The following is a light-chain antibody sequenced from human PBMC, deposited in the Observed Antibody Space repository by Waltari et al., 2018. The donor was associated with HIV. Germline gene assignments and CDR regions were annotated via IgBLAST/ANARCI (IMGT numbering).Light chain of an antibody. CDR3: QQGNGYPLT. J-gene: IGKJ3*01. V-gene: IGKV1-12*01. Sequence: DIQMTQSPSSVSASVGDRVTITCRASHDISNWLAWYQQKPGKAPKLLIYAASTLQSGVPSRFSGSVSGTDFTLTIGSLQPEDFATYYCQQGNGYPLTFGPGTKVDIK. CDR1: HDISNW. CDR2: AAS.